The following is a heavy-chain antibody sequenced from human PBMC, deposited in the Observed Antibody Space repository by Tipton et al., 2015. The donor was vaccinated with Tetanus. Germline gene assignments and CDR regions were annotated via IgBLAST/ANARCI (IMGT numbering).Heavy chain of an antibody. J-gene: IGHJ4*02. V-gene: IGHV3-21*01. D-gene: IGHD2-15*01. Sequence: SLRLSCEVSGFTLGRFGMNWVRQAPGKGLEWIPSISSTSTYIYYAKSVKGRFTISRDNAKNSLFLQMNSLRAEDTGIYYCASGSSLDYWGQGTLVTVSS. CDR1: GFTLGRFG. CDR3: ASGSSLDY. CDR2: ISSTSTYI.